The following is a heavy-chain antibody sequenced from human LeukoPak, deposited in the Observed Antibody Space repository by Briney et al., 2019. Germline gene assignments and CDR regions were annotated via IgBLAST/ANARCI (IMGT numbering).Heavy chain of an antibody. CDR2: ISSSSSYI. V-gene: IGHV3-21*01. CDR3: ARDLLGQWGFVDY. D-gene: IGHD2-15*01. J-gene: IGHJ4*02. CDR1: GFTFSSYA. Sequence: GGSLRLSCAASGFTFSSYAMSWVRQAPGKGLEWVSSISSSSSYIYYADSVKGRFTISRDNAKNSLYLQMNSLRAEDTAVYYCARDLLGQWGFVDYWGQGTLVTVSS.